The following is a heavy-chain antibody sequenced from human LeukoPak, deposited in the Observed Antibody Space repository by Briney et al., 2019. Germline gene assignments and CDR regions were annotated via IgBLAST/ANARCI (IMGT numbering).Heavy chain of an antibody. Sequence: SVKVSCKAPGGTFSSYAISWVRQAPGQGLEWMGGIIPILGTANYAQKFQGRVTITADESTSTAYMELSSLRSEDTAVYYCARGLDTAYGMDVWGQGTTVTVSS. CDR2: IIPILGTA. J-gene: IGHJ6*02. CDR1: GGTFSSYA. D-gene: IGHD5-18*01. V-gene: IGHV1-69*01. CDR3: ARGLDTAYGMDV.